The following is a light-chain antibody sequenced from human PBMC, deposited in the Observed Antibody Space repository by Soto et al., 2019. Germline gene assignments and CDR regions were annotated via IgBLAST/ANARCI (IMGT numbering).Light chain of an antibody. J-gene: IGKJ2*01. CDR3: QQSFTTPYT. V-gene: IGKV1-39*01. CDR1: QTIAMY. Sequence: DIQMTQSPSSLSASLGDRVTITCRASQTIAMYVNWFQQKPGKAPKPLIYTTSSLQSGVPPRFSGSGSETDLTLTISRLQPEDSATYYCQQSFTTPYTFGQGTKV. CDR2: TTS.